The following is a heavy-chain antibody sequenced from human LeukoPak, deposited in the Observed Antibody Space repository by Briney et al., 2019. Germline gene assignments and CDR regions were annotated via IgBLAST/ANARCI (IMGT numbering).Heavy chain of an antibody. D-gene: IGHD4-23*01. Sequence: PSETLSLTCTVSGGSISSSSYYWGWIRRPPGKGLEWIGSIYYSGSTYYNPSLKSRVTISVDTSKNQFSLKVSSVTAADTAVYYCARHGGYGGHSAFDYWGQGTLVTVSS. CDR3: ARHGGYGGHSAFDY. J-gene: IGHJ4*02. V-gene: IGHV4-39*01. CDR1: GGSISSSSYY. CDR2: IYYSGST.